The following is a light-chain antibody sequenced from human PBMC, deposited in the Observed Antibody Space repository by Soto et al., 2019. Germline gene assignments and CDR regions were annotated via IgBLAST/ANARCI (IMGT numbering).Light chain of an antibody. V-gene: IGKV3-20*01. CDR1: QGVSSRY. CDR2: DAS. Sequence: EIVLRQSPDTLSLFPGERATLSCRASQGVSSRYLAWYQQTPGQAPRLLIYDASNRVTGIPDRFSGSGSGTDFTLTISRLEAEDFAVYFCQQYSTSPRTFGQGTKVEIK. J-gene: IGKJ1*01. CDR3: QQYSTSPRT.